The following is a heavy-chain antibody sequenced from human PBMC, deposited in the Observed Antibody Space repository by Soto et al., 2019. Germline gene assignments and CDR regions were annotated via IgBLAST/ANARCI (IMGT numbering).Heavy chain of an antibody. V-gene: IGHV1-18*01. CDR3: ARDDTMVRGVIAYYDYGMDV. Sequence: ASVKVSCKASGYTFTSYGISWVRQAPGQGLEWMGWISAYNGNTNYAQKLQGRVTMTTDTSTSTAYMELRSLRSDDTDVYYCARDDTMVRGVIAYYDYGMDVWGQGTRVTVAS. CDR1: GYTFTSYG. CDR2: ISAYNGNT. D-gene: IGHD3-10*01. J-gene: IGHJ6*02.